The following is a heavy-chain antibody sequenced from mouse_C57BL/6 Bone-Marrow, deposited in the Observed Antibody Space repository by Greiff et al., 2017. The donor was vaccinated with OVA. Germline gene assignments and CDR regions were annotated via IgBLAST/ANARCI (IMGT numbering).Heavy chain of an antibody. CDR3: ARDSLGSSWFAY. J-gene: IGHJ3*01. D-gene: IGHD4-1*01. V-gene: IGHV5-4*01. Sequence: EVKLVESGGGLVKPGGSLKLSCTASGFTFSSYAMSWVRQTPEKRLEWVATISDGGSYTYYPDNVKGRFTISRDNAKNNLYLQMSHLKSEDTAMYYCARDSLGSSWFAYWGQGTLVTVSA. CDR1: GFTFSSYA. CDR2: ISDGGSYT.